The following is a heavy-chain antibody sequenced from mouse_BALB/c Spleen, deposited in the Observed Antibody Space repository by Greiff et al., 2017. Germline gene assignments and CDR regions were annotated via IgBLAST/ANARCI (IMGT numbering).Heavy chain of an antibody. Sequence: EVKVVESGGGLVKPGGSLKLSCAASGFTFSSYAMSWVRQSPEKRLEWVAEISSGGSYTYYPDTVTGRFTFSRDNAKNTLYLEMSSLRSEDAAMYYCARGTMIYAMDYWGQGTSVTVSS. D-gene: IGHD2-4*01. CDR3: ARGTMIYAMDY. CDR1: GFTFSSYA. J-gene: IGHJ4*01. V-gene: IGHV5-9-4*01. CDR2: ISSGGSYT.